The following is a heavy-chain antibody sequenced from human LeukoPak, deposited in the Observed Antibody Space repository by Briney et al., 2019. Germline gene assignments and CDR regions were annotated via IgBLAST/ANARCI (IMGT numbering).Heavy chain of an antibody. D-gene: IGHD6-19*01. CDR2: ISANNGNT. V-gene: IGHV1-18*01. CDR1: GYTFSSYG. CDR3: ARGGMTIAVALDY. Sequence: ASVKFSCKASGYTFSSYGITCVRQAPGQGLEWMGWISANNGNTNYAQKLRGRVTMTTDKSTSTAYMELRSLRSDDAAVYYCARGGMTIAVALDYWGQGTLVTVSS. J-gene: IGHJ4*02.